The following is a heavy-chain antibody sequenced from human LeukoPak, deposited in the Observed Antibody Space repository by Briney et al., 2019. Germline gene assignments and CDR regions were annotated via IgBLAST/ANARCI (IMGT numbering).Heavy chain of an antibody. V-gene: IGHV3-30*18. CDR1: GFTFRADG. D-gene: IGHD6-13*01. CDR3: AKEGDISSSWYLSNYFDY. CDR2: ISYDGSNT. J-gene: IGHJ4*02. Sequence: GGSLRLSCAASGFTFRADGMHWDRQAPGKGLEWVAVISYDGSNTYYADSVKGRFTISRDNSKNTLYLQMDSLRAEDTAVYYCAKEGDISSSWYLSNYFDYWGQGTLVTVAS.